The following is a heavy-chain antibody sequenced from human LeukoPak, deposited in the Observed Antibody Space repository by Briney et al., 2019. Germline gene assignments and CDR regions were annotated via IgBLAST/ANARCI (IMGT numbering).Heavy chain of an antibody. CDR3: TSPLWFGELSYMDV. CDR1: GFTFRGSA. CDR2: IRTKANSYAT. Sequence: GGSLRLSCAGSGFTFRGSAMHWVRQASGKGLEWVGRIRTKANSYATAYAASVKGRFTISRDDSKKTAYLQMNSMKTEDTAVYYCTSPLWFGELSYMDVWGKGTTVTISS. D-gene: IGHD3-10*01. V-gene: IGHV3-73*01. J-gene: IGHJ6*03.